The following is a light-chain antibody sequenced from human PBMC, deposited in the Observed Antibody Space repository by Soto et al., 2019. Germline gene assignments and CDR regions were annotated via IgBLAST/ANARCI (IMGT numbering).Light chain of an antibody. CDR1: SSDVGSYNL. CDR2: EGT. CDR3: SSYAGDSTLV. Sequence: QSALTQPASVSGSPGQSITISCTGTSSDVGSYNLVSWYQQHPDKAPKLMIYEGTKRPSGVSNRFSGSKSGNTAPLTISGLQAEDEADYYCSSYAGDSTLVFGGGTQLTVL. J-gene: IGLJ2*01. V-gene: IGLV2-23*01.